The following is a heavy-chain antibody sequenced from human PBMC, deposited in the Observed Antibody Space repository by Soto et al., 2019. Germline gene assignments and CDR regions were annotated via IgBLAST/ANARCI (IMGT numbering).Heavy chain of an antibody. CDR2: IYWDDSK. CDR1: GFSRSSNGVG. CDR3: ARKGSGIYAFDF. V-gene: IGHV2-5*02. D-gene: IGHD1-26*01. J-gene: IGHJ3*01. Sequence: QITLKESGPPLVKPTQTLTLTCTCSGFSRSSNGVGVGWIRQPPGKALEWLAVIYWDDSKHYSPSLKSSFTITKDTSKNQVVLTMTNMDPVDTATYYCARKGSGIYAFDFWGQGTMVTVSS.